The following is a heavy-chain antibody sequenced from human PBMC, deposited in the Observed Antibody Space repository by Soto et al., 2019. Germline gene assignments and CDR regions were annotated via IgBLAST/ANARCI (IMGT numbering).Heavy chain of an antibody. V-gene: IGHV3-13*01. J-gene: IGHJ2*01. Sequence: EVQLVESGGGLVQPGGSLRLSCAASGLTFSTYDMHWVRQPIGKGLEWVAALGTGDDTYYPDSVRGRFTVSRDDVKNSLYLQMDSLTAGDTAVYYCAREGPGWVFDIWGRGTLVIVSS. CDR1: GLTFSTYD. CDR3: AREGPGWVFDI. CDR2: LGTGDDT. D-gene: IGHD6-19*01.